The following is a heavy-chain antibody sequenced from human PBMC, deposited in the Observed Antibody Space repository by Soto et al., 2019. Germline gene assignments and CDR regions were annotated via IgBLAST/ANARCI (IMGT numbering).Heavy chain of an antibody. CDR3: AKGLKGYYYYYGMGV. J-gene: IGHJ6*02. CDR1: GFTFSSYA. CDR2: ISGSGGST. V-gene: IGHV3-23*01. Sequence: GGSLRLSCAASGFTFSSYAMSWVRQAPGKGLEWVSAISGSGGSTYYADSVKGRFTISRDNSKNTLYLQMNSLRAEDTAVYYCAKGLKGYYYYYGMGVWGQGTTVTVSS.